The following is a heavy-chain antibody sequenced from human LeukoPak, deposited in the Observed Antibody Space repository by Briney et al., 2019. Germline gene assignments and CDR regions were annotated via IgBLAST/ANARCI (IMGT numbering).Heavy chain of an antibody. V-gene: IGHV1-24*01. CDR1: GYTLTELS. J-gene: IGHJ4*02. Sequence: ASVKVSCKVSGYTLTELSMHWVRQAPGKGLEWMGGFDPEDGETIYAQKFQGRVTMTEDTSTDTAYMELSSLRSEDTAVYYCATDCTNGVCRDYFDYWGQGTLVTVSS. CDR2: FDPEDGET. CDR3: ATDCTNGVCRDYFDY. D-gene: IGHD2-8*01.